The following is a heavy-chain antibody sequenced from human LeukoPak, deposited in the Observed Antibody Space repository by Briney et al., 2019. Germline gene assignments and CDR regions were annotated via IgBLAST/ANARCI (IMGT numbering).Heavy chain of an antibody. CDR3: AKFDRGLQTYDAFDI. D-gene: IGHD4-11*01. Sequence: GGSLRLSCAASGFTFSSYGMHWVRQAPGKGLEWVAVISYDGSNKYYADSVKGRFTISRDNSKNTLYLQMNSLRAEDTAVYYCAKFDRGLQTYDAFDIWGQGTMVTVSS. CDR2: ISYDGSNK. V-gene: IGHV3-30*18. J-gene: IGHJ3*02. CDR1: GFTFSSYG.